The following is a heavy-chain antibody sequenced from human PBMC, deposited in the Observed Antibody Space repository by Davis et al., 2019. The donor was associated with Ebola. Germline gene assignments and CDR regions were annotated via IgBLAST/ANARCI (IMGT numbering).Heavy chain of an antibody. D-gene: IGHD6-19*01. Sequence: PSETLSLTCAVSSESFTNYYWGWIRQPPGKGLEWIGEVHHTGTTNYTPSLKSRVTIFVDTSKNVFSLRLTSVTAADTAVYYCARVTAVSGTHNHNNDAFDVWGQGTMVTVSS. V-gene: IGHV4-34*01. CDR1: SESFTNYY. CDR2: VHHTGTT. J-gene: IGHJ3*01. CDR3: ARVTAVSGTHNHNNDAFDV.